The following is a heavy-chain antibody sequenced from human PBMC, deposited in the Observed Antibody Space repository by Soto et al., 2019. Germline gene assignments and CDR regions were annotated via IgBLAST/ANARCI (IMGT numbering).Heavy chain of an antibody. V-gene: IGHV1-69*13. CDR1: RVAFSKFI. D-gene: IGHD6-19*01. CDR2: IIPIFGTA. J-gene: IGHJ6*02. Sequence: ASVKVSCKASRVAFSKFIVTWVRQAPGLGLEWVGGIIPIFGTANYAQKFQGRVTITADESTSTSYMEVNNLRSEDTAVYYCAKVRYSSPMGYYYGMDVWGQGTTVPVSS. CDR3: AKVRYSSPMGYYYGMDV.